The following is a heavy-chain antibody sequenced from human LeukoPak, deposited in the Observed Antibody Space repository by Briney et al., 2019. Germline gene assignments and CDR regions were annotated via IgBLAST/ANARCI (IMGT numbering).Heavy chain of an antibody. CDR1: GFTFGDYA. CDR2: IRSKAYGGTT. Sequence: PGGSLRLSCTASGFTFGDYAMSWFRQAPGKGLEWVGFIRSKAYGGTTEYAASVKGRFTISRDDSKSIAYLQMNSLKTEDTAVYYWTRDKRRDYYDSSGYYYLPYFQHWGQGTLVTVSS. V-gene: IGHV3-49*03. CDR3: TRDKRRDYYDSSGYYYLPYFQH. D-gene: IGHD3-22*01. J-gene: IGHJ1*01.